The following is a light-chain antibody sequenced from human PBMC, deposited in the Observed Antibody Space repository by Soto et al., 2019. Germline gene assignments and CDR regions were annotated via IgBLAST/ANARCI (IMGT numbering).Light chain of an antibody. V-gene: IGKV3-20*01. CDR2: GTT. J-gene: IGKJ4*01. CDR3: QQYGSSLPT. CDR1: QTVSGSY. Sequence: EIVLTQSPGTVSLSPGETASLSCRASQTVSGSYLAWYQQKPGQAPRLLIYGTTSRATGVPDRFSGGGSGTAFTLTFSGLEPEDFALYNCQQYGSSLPTFGGGTKVEIK.